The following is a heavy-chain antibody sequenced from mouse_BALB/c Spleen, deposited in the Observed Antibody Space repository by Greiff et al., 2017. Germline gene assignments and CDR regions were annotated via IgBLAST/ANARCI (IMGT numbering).Heavy chain of an antibody. CDR2: INPNNGGT. V-gene: IGHV1-18*01. CDR3: ALANWDVGFAY. D-gene: IGHD4-1*01. J-gene: IGHJ3*01. Sequence: VQLQQSGPELVKPGASVKIPCKASGYTFTDYNMDWVKQSHGKSLEWIGDINPNNGGTIYNQKFKGKATLTVDKSSSTAYMELRSLTSEDTAVYYCALANWDVGFAYWGQGTLVTVSA. CDR1: GYTFTDYN.